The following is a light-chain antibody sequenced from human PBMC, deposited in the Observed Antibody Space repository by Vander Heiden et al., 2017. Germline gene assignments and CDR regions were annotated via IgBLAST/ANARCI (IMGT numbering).Light chain of an antibody. CDR3: QQYDNWPPWT. J-gene: IGKJ1*01. V-gene: IGKV3-15*01. Sequence: EIATTQSPATLPVSPGESATLSCRASQSVSSNLVWYQQKPRQAPRLLFYGAATTATGIPAKFSSGGSGTEFTLTTGSLQSEDIAVFYSQQYDNWPPWTFGQGTKLDIK. CDR1: QSVSSN. CDR2: GAA.